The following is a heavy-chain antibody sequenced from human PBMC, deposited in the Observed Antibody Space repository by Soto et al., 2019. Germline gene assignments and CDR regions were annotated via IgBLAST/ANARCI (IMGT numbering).Heavy chain of an antibody. CDR3: AKATATGGGAFEI. Sequence: PGGSLRLSCAVSGFICSSYDMSWVRQAPGKGLEWVSTILVGGSTHYEDSVKGRFTISRDTSKNTVXLQMNSLTAGDTAFYYCAKATATGGGAFEIYGQGTMVTVSS. D-gene: IGHD2-8*02. V-gene: IGHV3-23*01. J-gene: IGHJ3*02. CDR2: ILVGGST. CDR1: GFICSSYD.